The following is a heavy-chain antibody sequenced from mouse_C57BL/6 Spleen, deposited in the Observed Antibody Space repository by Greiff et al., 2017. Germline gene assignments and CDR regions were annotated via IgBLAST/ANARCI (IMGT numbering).Heavy chain of an antibody. CDR2: ISSGGSYT. CDR3: ARRMVTTEYYFDY. V-gene: IGHV5-6*02. Sequence: EVKLMESGGDLVKPGGSLKLSCAASGFTFSSYGMSWVRQTPDKRLEWVATISSGGSYTYYPDSVKGRFTISRDNAKNTPYLQMSSLTSEDTAMYYGARRMVTTEYYFDYWGQGTTLTVSS. CDR1: GFTFSSYG. D-gene: IGHD2-2*01. J-gene: IGHJ2*01.